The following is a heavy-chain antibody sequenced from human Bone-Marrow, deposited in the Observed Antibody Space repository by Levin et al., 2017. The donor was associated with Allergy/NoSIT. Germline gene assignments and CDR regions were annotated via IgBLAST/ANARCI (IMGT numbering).Heavy chain of an antibody. CDR1: GYTFTSYA. D-gene: IGHD3-22*01. Sequence: ASVKVSCKASGYTFTSYAMHWVRQAPGQRLEWMGWINAGNGNTKYSQKFQGRVTITRDTSASTAYMELSSLRSEDTAVYYCARSANNLYYYDSSGYYGRFWDFDYWGQGTLVTVSS. V-gene: IGHV1-3*01. CDR3: ARSANNLYYYDSSGYYGRFWDFDY. J-gene: IGHJ4*02. CDR2: INAGNGNT.